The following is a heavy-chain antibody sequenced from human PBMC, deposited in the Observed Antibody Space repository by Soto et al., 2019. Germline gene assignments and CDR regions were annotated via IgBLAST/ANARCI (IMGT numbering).Heavy chain of an antibody. CDR2: IYWDDDK. CDR1: GFALNTTGVG. Sequence: SGPTLVNPTQTLTLTCTFSGFALNTTGVGVGWIRQPPGKAPEWLALIYWDDDKRYSPSLKNRLTITKDTSENQVVLTLTNLDPVDTAIYYCAHESEIGNYFDYWGQGTVVTVSS. V-gene: IGHV2-5*02. CDR3: AHESEIGNYFDY. D-gene: IGHD2-15*01. J-gene: IGHJ4*02.